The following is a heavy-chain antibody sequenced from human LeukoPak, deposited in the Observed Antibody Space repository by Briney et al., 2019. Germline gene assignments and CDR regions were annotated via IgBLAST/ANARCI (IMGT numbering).Heavy chain of an antibody. Sequence: GGSLRLSCAASGFTFSSYAMHWVRQAPGEGLEWVAVISYDGSNKYYADSVKGRFTISRDNSKNTLYLQMNSLRAEDTAVYYCARATGYYDSSGYYPYWGQGTLVTVSS. J-gene: IGHJ4*02. V-gene: IGHV3-30-3*01. D-gene: IGHD3-22*01. CDR3: ARATGYYDSSGYYPY. CDR1: GFTFSSYA. CDR2: ISYDGSNK.